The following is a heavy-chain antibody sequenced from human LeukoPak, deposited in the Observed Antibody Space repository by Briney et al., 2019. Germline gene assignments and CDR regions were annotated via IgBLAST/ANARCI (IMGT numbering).Heavy chain of an antibody. Sequence: GGSLRLSCAASGFTFSSYAMSWVRQAPGKGLEWVSSIGNSGGRTFYTDSVKGRFTISRDNSKITLYLQMNSLRAEDTAVYYCAKSYNGYESKPDYWGQGTLVTVSS. CDR3: AKSYNGYESKPDY. CDR2: IGNSGGRT. J-gene: IGHJ4*02. CDR1: GFTFSSYA. D-gene: IGHD5-12*01. V-gene: IGHV3-23*01.